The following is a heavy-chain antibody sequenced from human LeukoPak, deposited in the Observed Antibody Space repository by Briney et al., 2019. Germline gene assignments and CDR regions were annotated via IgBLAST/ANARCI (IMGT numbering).Heavy chain of an antibody. D-gene: IGHD6-13*01. J-gene: IGHJ5*02. CDR2: IYSGGST. CDR1: GGSMNNIYY. V-gene: IGHV3-66*01. CDR3: AKDATSSSKARRFDP. Sequence: ASETLSLTCNVSGGSMNNIYYWGWVRQAPGKGLEWVSVIYSGGSTYYADSVKGRFTISRDNSKNTLYLQMNSLRAEDTAVYYCAKDATSSSKARRFDPWGQGTLVTVSS.